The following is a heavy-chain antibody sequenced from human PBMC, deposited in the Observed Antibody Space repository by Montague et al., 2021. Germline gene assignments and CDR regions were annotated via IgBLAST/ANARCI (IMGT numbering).Heavy chain of an antibody. V-gene: IGHV2-5*02. Sequence: PALVKPTQTLTLTCTFSGFSLATSGVGVAWLRQPPGKALEWLVLILWDDDKRYSPSLKSRLTITKDTTKNQVVLTLTNMDPVDTATYFCAPKIAAHKAHDGFSVWGQGTVVTVSA. CDR2: ILWDDDK. CDR3: APKIAAHKAHDGFSV. J-gene: IGHJ3*01. CDR1: GFSLATSGVG. D-gene: IGHD6-13*01.